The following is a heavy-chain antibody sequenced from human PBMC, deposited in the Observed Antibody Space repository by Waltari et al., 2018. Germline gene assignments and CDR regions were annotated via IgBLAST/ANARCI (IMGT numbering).Heavy chain of an antibody. CDR2: ISPNSGAT. D-gene: IGHD2-2*01. CDR1: GYTFTDFY. CDR3: ARKTSHYDY. J-gene: IGHJ4*02. V-gene: IGHV1-2*06. Sequence: ASVKVSCKASGYTFTDFYLHWVRQAPGQGLEWMGRISPNSGATDYAQKFQGRVTMTRDTSISTAYLELSRLRSDDTATYYCARKTSHYDYWGPGTLVTVSS.